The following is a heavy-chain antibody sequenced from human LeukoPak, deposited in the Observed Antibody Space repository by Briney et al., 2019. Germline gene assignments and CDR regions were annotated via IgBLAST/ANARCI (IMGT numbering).Heavy chain of an antibody. Sequence: GGSLRLSCAASGFTFDDYGMSWVRQAPGKGLEWVSGINWNGGSTGYADSVKGRFTISRDNAKNSLYLQMNSLRAEDTALYYCARVAGDYYDSSGYYLDYYYYYMDVWGKGTTVTVSS. V-gene: IGHV3-20*04. D-gene: IGHD3-22*01. CDR2: INWNGGST. CDR3: ARVAGDYYDSSGYYLDYYYYYMDV. J-gene: IGHJ6*03. CDR1: GFTFDDYG.